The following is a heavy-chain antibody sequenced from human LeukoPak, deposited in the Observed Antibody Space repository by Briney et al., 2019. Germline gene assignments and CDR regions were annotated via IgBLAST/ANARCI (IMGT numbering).Heavy chain of an antibody. J-gene: IGHJ4*02. V-gene: IGHV3-33*01. Sequence: AGGSLRLSCAASGFTFSSYGMHWVRQAPGKGLEWVAVIWYDGSNKYYADSVKGRFTIPRDNAKNSLYLQMNSLRAEDTAVYYCARDTDSSGWYGDYFDYWGQGTLVTVSS. CDR2: IWYDGSNK. CDR3: ARDTDSSGWYGDYFDY. CDR1: GFTFSSYG. D-gene: IGHD6-19*01.